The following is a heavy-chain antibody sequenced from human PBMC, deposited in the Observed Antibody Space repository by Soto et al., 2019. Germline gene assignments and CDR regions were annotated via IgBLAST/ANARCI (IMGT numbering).Heavy chain of an antibody. V-gene: IGHV3-30*02. D-gene: IGHD2-15*01. J-gene: IGHJ2*01. CDR3: AKSAYSERYFDV. Sequence: SVKGRFTISRDNSKNTVYLQMNSLRAEDTAMYYCAKSAYSERYFDVWGRGTLLTVSS.